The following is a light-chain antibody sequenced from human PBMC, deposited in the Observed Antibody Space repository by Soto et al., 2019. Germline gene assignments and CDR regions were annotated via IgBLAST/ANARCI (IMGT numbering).Light chain of an antibody. J-gene: IGKJ1*01. CDR2: DAS. V-gene: IGKV3-11*01. Sequence: EIVSTQSPATLSLSPGERATLSCRASQSVRSYLAWYQQKPGQAPRLLIYDASNRATDIPARFSGGGSGTDFTLTISSLEAEDFAVYYCQQRSNWPRTFGQGTKVDIK. CDR3: QQRSNWPRT. CDR1: QSVRSY.